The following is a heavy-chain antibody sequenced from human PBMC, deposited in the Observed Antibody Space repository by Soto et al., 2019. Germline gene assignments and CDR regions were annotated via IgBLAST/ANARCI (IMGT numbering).Heavy chain of an antibody. Sequence: GGSLRLSCPASGFTFRSPGMHWVRQAPGKGLEWVAGIWADGSHSIYADPVKGRFTISRDNSKNTLYLQISSRRAEDTSMYYCASALGSSPFDLWGQGA. D-gene: IGHD6-6*01. V-gene: IGHV3-33*01. CDR3: ASALGSSPFDL. CDR2: IWADGSHS. CDR1: GFTFRSPG. J-gene: IGHJ4*02.